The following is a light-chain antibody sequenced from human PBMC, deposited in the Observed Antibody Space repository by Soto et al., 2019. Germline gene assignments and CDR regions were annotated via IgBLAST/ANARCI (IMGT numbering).Light chain of an antibody. J-gene: IGLJ2*01. CDR3: AAWDNNLGGPA. CDR1: NSNIGSKY. Sequence: QSVLTQPPSASGTPGQRVSISCSGSNSNIGSKYVYWYQQLPGTAPKLLMYRNNQRPSGVPDRFSGSKSGNSASLAISGLXXXXXXXYYCAAWDNNLGGPAFGGGTKVTVL. V-gene: IGLV1-47*01. CDR2: RNN.